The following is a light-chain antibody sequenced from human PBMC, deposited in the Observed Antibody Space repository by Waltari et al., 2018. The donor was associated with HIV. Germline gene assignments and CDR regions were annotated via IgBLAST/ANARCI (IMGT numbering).Light chain of an antibody. Sequence: SYVLTQAPSVSVAPGQTATISCGNIGRNSVPWYRQEAGRAPLLVVADDVDRTSGVPARFSGARSGERATLTISGVEAGDEADYYCQVWDRSYKEAVFGGGT. CDR1: NIGRNS. CDR2: DDV. CDR3: QVWDRSYKEAV. V-gene: IGLV3-21*02. J-gene: IGLJ2*01.